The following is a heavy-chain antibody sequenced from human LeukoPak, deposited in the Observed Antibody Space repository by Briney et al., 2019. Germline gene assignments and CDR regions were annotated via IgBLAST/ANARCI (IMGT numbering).Heavy chain of an antibody. CDR2: ISGSGA. CDR1: RFTFSNYG. Sequence: GSLRLSCAASRFTFSNYGMSWVRQAPGKGLEWVSAISGSGATYADSVKGRFTISRDNSKNTLYLQMNSLRAEDTAVYYCAKLEIWGNYRYLDYWGQGTLVTVSP. CDR3: AKLEIWGNYRYLDY. V-gene: IGHV3-23*01. J-gene: IGHJ4*02. D-gene: IGHD3-16*02.